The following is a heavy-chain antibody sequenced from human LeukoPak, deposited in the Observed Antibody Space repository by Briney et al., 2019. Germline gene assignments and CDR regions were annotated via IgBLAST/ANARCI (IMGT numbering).Heavy chain of an antibody. CDR1: GFTFSSYA. J-gene: IGHJ4*02. Sequence: GGSLRLSCAASGFTFSSYAMHWVRQAPGKGLEWVAVISYDGSNKYYADSVKGRFTISRDNSKNTLYLQMNSLRAEDTAVYYCARVDTAMGRRSYFDYWGQGTLVTVSS. CDR3: ARVDTAMGRRSYFDY. CDR2: ISYDGSNK. D-gene: IGHD5-18*01. V-gene: IGHV3-30-3*01.